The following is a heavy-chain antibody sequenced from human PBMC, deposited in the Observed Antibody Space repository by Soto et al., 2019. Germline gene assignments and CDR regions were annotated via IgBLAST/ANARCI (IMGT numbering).Heavy chain of an antibody. J-gene: IGHJ6*02. CDR3: ARDRLMATSGTARYYYGLDV. CDR2: IYYSGTT. CDR1: GGSIRSGGYY. D-gene: IGHD5-12*01. V-gene: IGHV4-31*03. Sequence: PSETLSLTCTVSGGSIRSGGYYWTWIRHFPGKGLEWIGNIYYSGTTYYNPSLKSRLTMSVDTSKNQFSLRLNSATAADTAMYFCARDRLMATSGTARYYYGLDVWGQGTTVTVSS.